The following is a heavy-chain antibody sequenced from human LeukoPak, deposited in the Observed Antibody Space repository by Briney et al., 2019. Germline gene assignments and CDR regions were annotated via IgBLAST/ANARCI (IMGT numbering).Heavy chain of an antibody. J-gene: IGHJ6*02. CDR2: IKQDGSEK. V-gene: IGHV3-7*01. Sequence: PGGSLRLSCAVSGFTFSRHWMSWVRQAPGKGLEWLANIKQDGSEKYYVDSVEGRFTISRDNAKNSLYLQMNSLRAEDTAVYYCARSYYSSGTSYGMDVWGQGTTVTVSS. D-gene: IGHD3-10*01. CDR1: GFTFSRHW. CDR3: ARSYYSSGTSYGMDV.